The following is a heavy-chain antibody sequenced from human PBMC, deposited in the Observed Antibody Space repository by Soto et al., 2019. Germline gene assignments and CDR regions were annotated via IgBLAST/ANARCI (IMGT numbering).Heavy chain of an antibody. CDR1: GFTVSSNY. Sequence: GGSLRLSCAASGFTVSSNYMSWVRQAPGKGLEWVSVIYSGGSTYYADSVKGRFTISRDNSKNTLYLQMNSLRAEDTAVYYCARDRPSGSGWFMGWGQGTLVTVSS. V-gene: IGHV3-66*01. CDR3: ARDRPSGSGWFMG. J-gene: IGHJ4*02. D-gene: IGHD6-19*01. CDR2: IYSGGST.